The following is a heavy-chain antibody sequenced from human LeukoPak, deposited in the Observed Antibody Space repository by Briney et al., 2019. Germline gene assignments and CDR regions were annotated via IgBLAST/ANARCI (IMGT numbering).Heavy chain of an antibody. CDR2: ISYDGSNK. J-gene: IGHJ4*02. CDR3: SKGPHYSPYYFDY. D-gene: IGHD2-21*01. V-gene: IGHV3-30*18. CDR1: GFTFSSYG. Sequence: QPGRSLRLSCAASGFTFSSYGMHWGRQAPGKGLEWVAVISYDGSNKYYADSVKGRFTISRDNSKNTLYLQMNSLRAEDTAVYYCSKGPHYSPYYFDYWGQGTLVTVSS.